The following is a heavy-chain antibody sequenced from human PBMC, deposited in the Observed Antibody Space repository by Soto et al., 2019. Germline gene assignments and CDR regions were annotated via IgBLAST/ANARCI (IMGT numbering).Heavy chain of an antibody. Sequence: SEKGSCQVSGYTLTELSMHWVRQAPVKGLEWMGGFDPEDGETIYAQKFQGRVTMTEDTSTDTAYMELSSLRSEDTAVYYCATRSVQVVVLEGFFDIWGQGTMVTVSS. CDR3: ATRSVQVVVLEGFFDI. V-gene: IGHV1-24*01. CDR1: GYTLTELS. J-gene: IGHJ3*02. CDR2: FDPEDGET. D-gene: IGHD2-2*01.